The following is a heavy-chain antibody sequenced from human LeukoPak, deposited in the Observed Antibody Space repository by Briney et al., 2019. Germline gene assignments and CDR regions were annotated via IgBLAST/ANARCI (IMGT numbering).Heavy chain of an antibody. CDR1: GGSISSGGYY. Sequence: SETLSLTCTVSGGSISSGGYYWSWIRQPPGKGLEWIGYIYHSGSTYYNPSLKSRVTISVDTSKNQFSLKLSSVTAADTAVYYCARVAPPGILTGYYYWGQGTLVTVSS. J-gene: IGHJ4*02. V-gene: IGHV4-30-2*01. CDR2: IYHSGST. D-gene: IGHD3-9*01. CDR3: ARVAPPGILTGYYY.